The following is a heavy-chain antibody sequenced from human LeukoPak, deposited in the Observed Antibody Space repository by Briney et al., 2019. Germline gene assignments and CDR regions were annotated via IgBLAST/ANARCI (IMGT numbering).Heavy chain of an antibody. CDR1: GGSISSADYY. V-gene: IGHV4-30-4*01. Sequence: SQTLSLTCTVSGGSISSADYYWSWIRQSPGKGLEWIGYIYYSGDSNYNPSLKSRVTISVDSSKNQFSLKLSSVTAADTAVYYCARAPGYCSTTSCEYYYYMDVWGKGTTVTVSS. D-gene: IGHD2-2*01. J-gene: IGHJ6*03. CDR2: IYYSGDS. CDR3: ARAPGYCSTTSCEYYYYMDV.